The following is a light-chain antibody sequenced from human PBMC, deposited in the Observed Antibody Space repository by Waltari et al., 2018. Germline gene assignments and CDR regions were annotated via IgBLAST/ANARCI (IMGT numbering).Light chain of an antibody. V-gene: IGKV3-20*01. CDR3: QQYDISPLT. CDR2: GAS. CDR1: QTVRTTY. Sequence: EIVLTQSPGTLSLSPGERATLSCRASQTVRTTYLAWYQQKPGQAPTLLFYGASSRATGIPDRFSGSGSGTDFSLTISSLEPEYFAVYYCQQYDISPLTFGGGTKVEIK. J-gene: IGKJ4*01.